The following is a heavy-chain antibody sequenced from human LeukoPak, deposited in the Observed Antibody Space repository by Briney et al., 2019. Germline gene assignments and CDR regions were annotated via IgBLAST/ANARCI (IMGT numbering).Heavy chain of an antibody. CDR1: GGTFSSYA. V-gene: IGHV1-69*05. CDR2: IIPIFGTA. Sequence: ASVKVSCKASGGTFSSYAISWVRQAPGQGLEWMGGIIPIFGTANYAQKFQGRATITTDESTSTAYMELSSLRSEDTAVYYCARAALEYYDYVWGSYRSIELFDYWGQGTLVTVSS. CDR3: ARAALEYYDYVWGSYRSIELFDY. J-gene: IGHJ4*02. D-gene: IGHD3-16*02.